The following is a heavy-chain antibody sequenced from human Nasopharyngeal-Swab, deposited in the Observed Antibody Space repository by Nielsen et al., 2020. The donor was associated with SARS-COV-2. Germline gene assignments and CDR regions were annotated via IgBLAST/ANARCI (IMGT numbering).Heavy chain of an antibody. CDR1: GYSFTSYW. CDR2: IYPGDSDT. V-gene: IGHV5-51*01. D-gene: IGHD6-19*01. CDR3: ARFLGFSRSGYSSGVRNWFDP. Sequence: GESLKISCKGSGYSFTSYWIGWVRQMPGKGLEWMGIIYPGDSDTRYSPSFQGQVTISADKSISTAYLQWSSLKASDTAMYYCARFLGFSRSGYSSGVRNWFDPWGQGTLVTVSS. J-gene: IGHJ5*02.